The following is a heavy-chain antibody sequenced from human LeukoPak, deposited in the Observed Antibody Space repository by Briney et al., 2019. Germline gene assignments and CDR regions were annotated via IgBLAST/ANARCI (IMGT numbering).Heavy chain of an antibody. CDR2: IYSDGRI. V-gene: IGHV3-53*01. J-gene: IGHJ4*02. Sequence: GGSLRLSCAASGFTVSSNYMSWVRQAPGKGLEWVSGIYSDGRIHSADSVKGRFTISRDDSKNTLSLQMNSLRAEDTAVYYCARESGYSYGLAGFFDYWGQGTLVTVSS. CDR3: ARESGYSYGLAGFFDY. CDR1: GFTVSSNY. D-gene: IGHD5-18*01.